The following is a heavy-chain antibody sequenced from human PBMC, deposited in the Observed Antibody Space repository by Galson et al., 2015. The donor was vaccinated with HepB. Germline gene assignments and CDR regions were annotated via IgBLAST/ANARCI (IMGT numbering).Heavy chain of an antibody. D-gene: IGHD2-15*01. CDR3: ARHSKVVAVVGGFDY. CDR1: GSSFTSYW. J-gene: IGHJ4*02. CDR2: IYPGDSDT. V-gene: IGHV5-51*01. Sequence: QSGAEVKKPGESLRISCKGSGSSFTSYWIGWVRQMPGKGLEWMGIIYPGDSDTRYSPSFQGQVTISADKSISTAYLQWSSLKASDTAMYYCARHSKVVAVVGGFDYWGQGTLVTVSS.